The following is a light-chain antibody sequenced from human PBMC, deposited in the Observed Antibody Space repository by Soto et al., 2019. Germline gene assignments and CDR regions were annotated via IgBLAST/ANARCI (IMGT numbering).Light chain of an antibody. CDR3: QTWDTGSSV. CDR2: LNSDGSH. V-gene: IGLV4-69*01. Sequence: QLVLTQSPSASASLGASVKLTCTLSSGYSNYAIARHQQQPQKDPRYLMKLNSDGSHSKGDGIPDRFSGSSSGAERYLTISSPHSEDGADYYCQTWDTGSSVFGGGTQLTVL. CDR1: SGYSNYA. J-gene: IGLJ7*01.